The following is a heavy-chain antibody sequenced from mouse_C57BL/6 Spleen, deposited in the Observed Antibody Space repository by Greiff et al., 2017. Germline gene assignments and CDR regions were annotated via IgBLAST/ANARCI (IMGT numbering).Heavy chain of an antibody. CDR1: GYSFTDYN. J-gene: IGHJ2*01. CDR2: INPNYGTT. Sequence: EVQLQQSGPELVKPGASVKISCKASGYSFTDYNMNWVKQSNGKSLEWIGVINPNYGTTSYNQKFKGKATLTVDQSYSTAYMQLNSLTSEDSAVYYCAREDYGSSYVDWDEYYFDYWGQGTTLTVSS. D-gene: IGHD1-1*01. CDR3: AREDYGSSYVDWDEYYFDY. V-gene: IGHV1-39*01.